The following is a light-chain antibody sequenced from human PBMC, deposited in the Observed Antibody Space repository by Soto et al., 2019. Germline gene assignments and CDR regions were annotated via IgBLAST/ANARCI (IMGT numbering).Light chain of an antibody. J-gene: IGKJ1*01. V-gene: IGKV1-5*01. CDR1: QTINNC. CDR2: DAS. CDR3: QQCYIYWT. Sequence: DIQMTQSPSTLSASVGDTVTISFRASQTINNCLAWYQQKPGKAPKLLISDASNLEPGVPSRFSGRGSGTQFTLSINSLQPDDFATYYCQQCYIYWTFGQGTKVDI.